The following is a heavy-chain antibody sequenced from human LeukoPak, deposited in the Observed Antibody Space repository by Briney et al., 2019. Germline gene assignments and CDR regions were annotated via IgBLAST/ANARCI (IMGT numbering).Heavy chain of an antibody. J-gene: IGHJ4*02. CDR2: INPNSGGT. D-gene: IGHD1-7*01. CDR1: GYTFTGCY. Sequence: ASVKVSCKASGYTFTGCYTHWMRQAPGQGLEWMGWINPNSGGTNYAQKFQGRVTMTKDTSISTAYMELSRLRSDDTAVYYCARDLTGTTSWDLDYWGQGTLVTVSS. CDR3: ARDLTGTTSWDLDY. V-gene: IGHV1-2*02.